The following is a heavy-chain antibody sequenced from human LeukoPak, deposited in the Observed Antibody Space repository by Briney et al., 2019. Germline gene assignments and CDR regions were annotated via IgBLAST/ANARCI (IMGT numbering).Heavy chain of an antibody. CDR2: FDPEDGET. J-gene: IGHJ6*02. Sequence: ASVKVSCKVSGYTLTELSMHWVRQAPGKGLEWMGGFDPEDGETIYAQKFQGRVTMTEDTSIDTAYMELSSLRSEDTAVYYCATATSRDFWSGYWAHYYGMDVWGQGTTVTVSS. D-gene: IGHD3-3*01. V-gene: IGHV1-24*01. CDR3: ATATSRDFWSGYWAHYYGMDV. CDR1: GYTLTELS.